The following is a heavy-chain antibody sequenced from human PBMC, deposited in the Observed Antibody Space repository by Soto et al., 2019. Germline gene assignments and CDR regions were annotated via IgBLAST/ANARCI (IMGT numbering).Heavy chain of an antibody. D-gene: IGHD6-19*01. CDR1: GFTFSSYG. Sequence: GGSLRLSCAASGFTFSSYGMHWVRQAPGKGLEWVAVIWYDGSNKYYADSVKGRFTISRDNSKNTLYLQMNSLRAEDTAVYYCARDRTAVAAYDAFDIWGQGTMVTVSS. J-gene: IGHJ3*02. CDR2: IWYDGSNK. V-gene: IGHV3-33*01. CDR3: ARDRTAVAAYDAFDI.